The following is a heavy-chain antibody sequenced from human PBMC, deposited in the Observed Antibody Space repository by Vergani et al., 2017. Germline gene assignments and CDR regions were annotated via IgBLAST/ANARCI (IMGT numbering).Heavy chain of an antibody. CDR2: TYYSGST. Sequence: QVQLQESGPGLVKPSETLSLTCTVSGGSISSYYWSWTRQPPGKGLEWIGYTYYSGSTNYNPSLKSRVTISADTSKNQFSLKLSAVIAADTAVYYCARGRDGYKVMNRSYWYFDLWGRGTLVTVSS. V-gene: IGHV4-59*01. CDR1: GGSISSYY. J-gene: IGHJ2*01. CDR3: ARGRDGYKVMNRSYWYFDL. D-gene: IGHD5-24*01.